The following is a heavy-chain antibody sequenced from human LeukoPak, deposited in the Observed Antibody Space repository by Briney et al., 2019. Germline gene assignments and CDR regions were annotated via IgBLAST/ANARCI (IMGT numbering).Heavy chain of an antibody. Sequence: SETLSLTSTVSGDSINTNLWNWIRQPPGRGLEWIGYIYYSGSTNYNPSLKSRVAISIDTSKNQFSLKLSSVTPADTAVYYCARDFVLVVGALNGAFDIWGQGTMVTVSS. V-gene: IGHV4-59*01. CDR3: ARDFVLVVGALNGAFDI. CDR1: GDSINTNL. D-gene: IGHD1-26*01. J-gene: IGHJ3*02. CDR2: IYYSGST.